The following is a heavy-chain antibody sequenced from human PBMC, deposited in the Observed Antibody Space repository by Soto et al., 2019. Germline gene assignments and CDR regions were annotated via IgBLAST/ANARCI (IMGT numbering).Heavy chain of an antibody. CDR2: ISGSGGST. Sequence: GGSLRLSCAASGFTFSSYAMSWVRQAPGKGLEWVSAISGSGGSTYYADSVKGRFTISRDNSKNTLYLQMNSLRAEDTAVYYCAKVSGNVVPAVPDVATYYYMDVWGKGTTVTVSS. V-gene: IGHV3-23*01. J-gene: IGHJ6*03. D-gene: IGHD2-2*01. CDR1: GFTFSSYA. CDR3: AKVSGNVVPAVPDVATYYYMDV.